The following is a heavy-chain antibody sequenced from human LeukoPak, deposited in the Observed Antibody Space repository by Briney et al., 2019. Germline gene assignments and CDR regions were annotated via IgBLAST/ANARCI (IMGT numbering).Heavy chain of an antibody. CDR2: ISYDGSNK. J-gene: IGHJ4*02. D-gene: IGHD2/OR15-2a*01. V-gene: IGHV3-30*03. Sequence: GGSLRLSCAASGFTFSSCGMHWVRQAPGKGLEWVAVISYDGSNKYYADSVKGRFTISRDNSKNTLFLEMNSLRAEDTAVYFCARGGLSIMGYWGQGTLVTVSS. CDR3: ARGGLSIMGY. CDR1: GFTFSSCG.